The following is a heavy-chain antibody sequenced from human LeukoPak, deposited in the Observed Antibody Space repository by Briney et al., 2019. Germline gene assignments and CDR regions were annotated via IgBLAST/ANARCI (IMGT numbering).Heavy chain of an antibody. CDR1: GYTFSSFG. Sequence: SVKVSCKASGYTFSSFGISWVRQAPGQGLEWMGGIIPIFGTANYAQKFQGRVTITADESTSTAYMELSSLRSEDTAVYYCARSEQLERRLPLDYWGQGTLVTVSS. CDR3: ARSEQLERRLPLDY. CDR2: IIPIFGTA. D-gene: IGHD1-1*01. J-gene: IGHJ4*02. V-gene: IGHV1-69*13.